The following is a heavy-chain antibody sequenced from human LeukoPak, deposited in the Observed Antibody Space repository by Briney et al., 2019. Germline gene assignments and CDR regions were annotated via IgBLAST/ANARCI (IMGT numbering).Heavy chain of an antibody. J-gene: IGHJ4*02. CDR1: GYTITNNW. CDR2: INPNSGGT. D-gene: IGHD6-13*01. V-gene: IGHV1-2*02. CDR3: ARRIAAAGEADFDY. Sequence: ASVKVSCKASGYTITNNWMHWVRQAPGQGLEWMGWINPNSGGTNYAQKFQGRVTMTRDTSISTAYMELSRLRSDDTAVYYCARRIAAAGEADFDYWGQGTLVTVSS.